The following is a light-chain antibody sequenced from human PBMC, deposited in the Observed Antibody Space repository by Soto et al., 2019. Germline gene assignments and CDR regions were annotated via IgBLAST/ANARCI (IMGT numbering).Light chain of an antibody. CDR1: RTVDDNY. Sequence: VDSATLSCRARRTVDDNYLAWYHQKPGQPPRLLIHSASTRAPGIPDRFSASGAGTDFTLTISRLEPEDSAVYYCQQDSASPRTFGPGSKVDIK. J-gene: IGKJ3*01. V-gene: IGKV3-20*01. CDR3: QQDSASPRT. CDR2: SAS.